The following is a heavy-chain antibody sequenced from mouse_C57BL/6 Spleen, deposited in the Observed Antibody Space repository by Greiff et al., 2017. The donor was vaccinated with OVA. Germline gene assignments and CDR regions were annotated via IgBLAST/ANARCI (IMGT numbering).Heavy chain of an antibody. J-gene: IGHJ2*01. Sequence: VQLQQPGAELVKPGASVKLSCTASGFNIKDYYMHWVKQRTEQGLEWIGRIDPEDGETKYAPQFQGKATITADTSSNTAYLQLSSLTSEDTAVYYCARSAARGKYFDYWGQGTTLTVSS. CDR1: GFNIKDYY. CDR3: ARSAARGKYFDY. CDR2: IDPEDGET. D-gene: IGHD3-3*01. V-gene: IGHV14-2*01.